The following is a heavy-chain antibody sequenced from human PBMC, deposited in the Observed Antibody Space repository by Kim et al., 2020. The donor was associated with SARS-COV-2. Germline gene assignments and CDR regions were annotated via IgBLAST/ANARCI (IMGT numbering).Heavy chain of an antibody. CDR1: GFTFSSYE. J-gene: IGHJ4*02. CDR3: ARGMSPTVRRLYYFDY. Sequence: GGSLRLSCAASGFTFSSYEMNWVRQAPGKGLEWVSYISSSGSTIYYADSVKGRFTISRDNAKNSLYLQMNSLRAEDTAVYYCARGMSPTVRRLYYFDYWGQGTLVTVSS. V-gene: IGHV3-48*03. CDR2: ISSSGSTI. D-gene: IGHD4-17*01.